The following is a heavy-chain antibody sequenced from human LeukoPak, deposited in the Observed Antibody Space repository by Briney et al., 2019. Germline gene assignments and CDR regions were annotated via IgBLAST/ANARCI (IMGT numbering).Heavy chain of an antibody. Sequence: SETLSLTCTVSGGSISSGGYYWSWIRQHPGKGLEWIGYIYYSGSTYYNPSFKSRVTISVDTSKNQFSLKLSSVTAADTAVYYCARDPGYSGIDYWGQGTLVTVSS. D-gene: IGHD5-12*01. CDR1: GGSISSGGYY. CDR2: IYYSGST. V-gene: IGHV4-31*03. J-gene: IGHJ4*02. CDR3: ARDPGYSGIDY.